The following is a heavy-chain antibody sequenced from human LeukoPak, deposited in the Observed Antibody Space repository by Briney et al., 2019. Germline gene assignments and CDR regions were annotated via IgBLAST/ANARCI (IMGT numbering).Heavy chain of an antibody. CDR1: GYSIRSGYY. V-gene: IGHV4-38-2*02. Sequence: SETLSLTCTVSGYSIRSGYYWGWIRQPPGKGLEWIGSIYHSGSIYHKPSLKSRDTISVDTSKNQFSLKLSSVTAADTAVYYCARDRIYGSGSDHFDYWGQGTLVTVSS. D-gene: IGHD3-10*01. J-gene: IGHJ4*02. CDR2: IYHSGSI. CDR3: ARDRIYGSGSDHFDY.